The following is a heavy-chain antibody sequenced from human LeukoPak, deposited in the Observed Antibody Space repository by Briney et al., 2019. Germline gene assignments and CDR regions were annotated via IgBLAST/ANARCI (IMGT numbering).Heavy chain of an antibody. D-gene: IGHD3-16*01. CDR3: ARQGALTVLTGP. CDR2: CSYSGGT. Sequence: GSLRLSCAASGFTFSDYYMSWIRQPPGKGLEWIGSCSYSGGTYYNPSLKSRVTISVDTSKNQFSLKLSSVTAADTAVYFCARQGALTVLTGPWGQGTLVTVSS. CDR1: GFTFSDYY. J-gene: IGHJ5*02. V-gene: IGHV4-39*01.